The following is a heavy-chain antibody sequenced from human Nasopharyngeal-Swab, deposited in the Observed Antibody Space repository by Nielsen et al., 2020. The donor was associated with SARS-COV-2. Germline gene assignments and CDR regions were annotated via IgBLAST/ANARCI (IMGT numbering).Heavy chain of an antibody. D-gene: IGHD4-17*01. Sequence: ASVKVSCKASGYTLTGCYMHWVRQAPGQGLEWMGWINPHSRGTKYAQKFQGRVTMTSDTSINTAYMELRRLRSDDTAVYYCARDDYGDYGYFGHWGQGTLVTVSS. J-gene: IGHJ4*02. CDR3: ARDDYGDYGYFGH. CDR1: GYTLTGCY. CDR2: INPHSRGT. V-gene: IGHV1-2*02.